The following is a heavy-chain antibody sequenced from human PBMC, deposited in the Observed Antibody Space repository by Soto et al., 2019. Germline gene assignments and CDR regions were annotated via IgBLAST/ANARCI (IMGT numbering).Heavy chain of an antibody. J-gene: IGHJ5*01. CDR1: GGSLTNLY. V-gene: IGHV4-59*11. CDR2: IYYSGTT. CDR3: VREGDSSAWFGGWFDS. D-gene: IGHD6-19*01. Sequence: QVQLQESGPGLLKPSETLSLNCTVSGGSLTNLYWSWIRQSPGKGLEWIGFIYYSGTTNYNPSLKSRVTISIVTSQNQFSLKLKSVTAADTAVYYCVREGDSSAWFGGWFDSWGQGGLVTVSS.